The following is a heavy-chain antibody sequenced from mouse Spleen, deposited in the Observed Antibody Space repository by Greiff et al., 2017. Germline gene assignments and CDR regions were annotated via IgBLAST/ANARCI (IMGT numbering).Heavy chain of an antibody. CDR1: GYAFSSSW. V-gene: IGHV1-82*01. J-gene: IGHJ2*01. CDR3: AREGLTRYFDY. Sequence: VQLVESGPELVKPGASVKISCKASGYAFSSSWMNWVKQRPGKGLEWIGRIYPGDGDTNYNGKFKGKATLTADKSSSTAYMQLSSLTSEDSAVYFCAREGLTRYFDYWGQGTTLTVSS. CDR2: IYPGDGDT. D-gene: IGHD3-1*01.